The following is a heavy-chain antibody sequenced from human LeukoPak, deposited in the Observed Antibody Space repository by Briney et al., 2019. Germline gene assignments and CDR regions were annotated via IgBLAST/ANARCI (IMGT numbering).Heavy chain of an antibody. V-gene: IGHV3-74*01. Sequence: GGSLRLSCAASGFTFSSHWMHWVRQAPGKGLVWVSRINSDGSSISYADSVKGRFTISRDNAKNTLYLQMNSLRAEDTAVYYCARDHDSSSTTPLDYWGQGTLVTVSS. CDR1: GFTFSSHW. J-gene: IGHJ4*01. D-gene: IGHD6-6*01. CDR3: ARDHDSSSTTPLDY. CDR2: INSDGSSI.